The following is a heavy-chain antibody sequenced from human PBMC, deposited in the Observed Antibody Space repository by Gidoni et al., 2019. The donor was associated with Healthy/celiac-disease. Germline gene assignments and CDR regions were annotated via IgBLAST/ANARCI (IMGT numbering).Heavy chain of an antibody. D-gene: IGHD6-13*01. CDR3: ARSEGIAAAGRGGWFDP. CDR1: GGSISSGGYY. CDR2: IYYSGST. J-gene: IGHJ5*02. Sequence: QVQLQESGPGLVKPSPTLSLTCTVSGGSISSGGYYWSWLRKHPGKGLEWIGYIYYSGSTYYNPSLKSRVTISVDTSKNQFSLKLSSVTAADTAVYYCARSEGIAAAGRGGWFDPWGQGTLVTVSS. V-gene: IGHV4-31*03.